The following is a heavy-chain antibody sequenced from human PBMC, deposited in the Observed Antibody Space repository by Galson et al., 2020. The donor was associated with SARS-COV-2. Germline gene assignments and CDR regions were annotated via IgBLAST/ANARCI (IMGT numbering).Heavy chain of an antibody. CDR3: AGRGSGWYVPLRYYYGMDV. CDR2: ISYDESTK. Sequence: GGSLRLSCAAYGFTFSTYGMHWVRQAPGKGLEWVSFISYDESTKYYADSVKGRFTLSRGCSKNPLFLQMNSLREEDTAVYFCAGRGSGWYVPLRYYYGMDVWGQGTTVTVSS. D-gene: IGHD6-19*01. CDR1: GFTFSTYG. J-gene: IGHJ6*02. V-gene: IGHV3-30*03.